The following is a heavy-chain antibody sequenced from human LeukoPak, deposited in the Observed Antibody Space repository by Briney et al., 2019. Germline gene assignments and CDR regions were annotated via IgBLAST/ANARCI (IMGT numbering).Heavy chain of an antibody. CDR2: ISYSGST. CDR3: ARLGYCSSISCPKRWFDP. V-gene: IGHV4-61*08. CDR1: GGSISSGGHY. D-gene: IGHD2-2*01. Sequence: SQTLSLTCTVSGGSISSGGHYWSWIRQPPGKGLEWIGYISYSGSTNYNPSLKSRVTISVDTSKNQFSLKLSSVTAADTAVYYCARLGYCSSISCPKRWFDPWGQGTLVTVSS. J-gene: IGHJ5*02.